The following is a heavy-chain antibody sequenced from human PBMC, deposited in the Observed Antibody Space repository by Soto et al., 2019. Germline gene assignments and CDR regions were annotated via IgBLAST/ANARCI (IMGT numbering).Heavy chain of an antibody. D-gene: IGHD6-19*01. V-gene: IGHV1-2*02. CDR1: GYTFTAYY. Sequence: ASVKVSCKASGYTFTAYYMHWVRQAPGQGLEWMGWINPKSGGTKYAQKFQGRVSMTRDTSISTAYMELSRLRSDDTAVYYCAREVAVADNGAFDIWGQGTMVTVSS. CDR2: INPKSGGT. CDR3: AREVAVADNGAFDI. J-gene: IGHJ3*02.